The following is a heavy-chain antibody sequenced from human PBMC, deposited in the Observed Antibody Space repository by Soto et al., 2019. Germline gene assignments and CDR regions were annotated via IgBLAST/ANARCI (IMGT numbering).Heavy chain of an antibody. J-gene: IGHJ6*03. CDR1: GFTFSSYW. V-gene: IGHV3-7*01. CDR3: ARGNSGYDPRDYYHYYMDA. D-gene: IGHD5-12*01. CDR2: IKQDGSEK. Sequence: GGSLRLSCAASGFTFSSYWMSWVRQAPGKGLEWVANIKQDGSEKYYVDSVKGRFTISRDNAKNSLYLQMNSLRAEDTAVYYCARGNSGYDPRDYYHYYMDAWGKGTTVIVS.